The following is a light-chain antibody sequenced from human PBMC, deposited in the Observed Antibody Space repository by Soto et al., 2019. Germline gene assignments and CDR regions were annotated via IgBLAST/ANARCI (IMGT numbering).Light chain of an antibody. CDR3: QSYDSSLSVVV. Sequence: QSVLTQPPSVSGAPGQRVTISCTGSSSNIGAGYDVHWYQQLPGTAPKLLIYGNSNRPSGVPDRFSGSKSGTSASLAITGLQAEDEADYYCQSYDSSLSVVVVGGVTKLTVL. CDR2: GNS. CDR1: SSNIGAGYD. V-gene: IGLV1-40*01. J-gene: IGLJ2*01.